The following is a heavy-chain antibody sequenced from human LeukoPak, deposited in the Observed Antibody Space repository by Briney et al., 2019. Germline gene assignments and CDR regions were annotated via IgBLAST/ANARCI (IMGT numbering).Heavy chain of an antibody. J-gene: IGHJ5*02. V-gene: IGHV1-2*02. CDR2: INPNSGGT. Sequence: WASVKVSCKASGYTFTGYYMPWVRQAPGQGLEWMGWINPNSGGTNNAQKFQGRVTMTRDTSITTAYMELSRLRSDDTAVYYCAMAAYSSSSGWFDPWGQGTLVTVSS. D-gene: IGHD6-6*01. CDR3: AMAAYSSSSGWFDP. CDR1: GYTFTGYY.